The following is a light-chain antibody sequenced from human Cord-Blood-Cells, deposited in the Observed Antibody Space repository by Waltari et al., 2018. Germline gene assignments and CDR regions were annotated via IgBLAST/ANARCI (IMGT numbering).Light chain of an antibody. V-gene: IGLV1-44*01. CDR2: SNN. CDR1: RSNIGSNT. CDR3: AAWDGSLTGRV. J-gene: IGLJ3*02. Sequence: QSVLTQPPSASGTPGQRVTISCSGSRSNIGSNTVNWYPQLPGTAPKLLIYSNNQRPSGRPVRFAGSESRASASLRIRGLQSEYEADYYCAAWDGSLTGRVVGGGTKLIVL.